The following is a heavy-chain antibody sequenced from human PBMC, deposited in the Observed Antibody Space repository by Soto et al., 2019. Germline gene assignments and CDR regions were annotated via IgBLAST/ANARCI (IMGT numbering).Heavy chain of an antibody. CDR1: AFTFSNYA. CDR2: ISYGGGTT. J-gene: IGHJ4*02. CDR3: AKNPGYYYDSTGYHFDY. Sequence: GGSLXLSCAASAFTFSNYAMSWVRQAPGKGLEWVSAISYGGGTTYYADSVKGRFTISRDNSKNTLYLQMNSLRAEDTAVYYCAKNPGYYYDSTGYHFDYWGQGTLVTVSS. D-gene: IGHD3-22*01. V-gene: IGHV3-23*01.